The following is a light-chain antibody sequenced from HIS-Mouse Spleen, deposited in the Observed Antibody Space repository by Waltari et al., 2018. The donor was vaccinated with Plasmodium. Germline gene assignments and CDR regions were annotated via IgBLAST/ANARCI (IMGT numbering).Light chain of an antibody. CDR3: CSYAGSSTFPYV. CDR2: EGS. Sequence: QSALTQPASVSGSPGQSITISCTGTSSDVGSYNIVSWYPQHPGKAPKLMIYEGSKRPAGVSNRFSGSKSGNTASLTISGLQAEDEADYYCCSYAGSSTFPYVFGTGTKVTVL. J-gene: IGLJ1*01. CDR1: SSDVGSYNI. V-gene: IGLV2-23*03.